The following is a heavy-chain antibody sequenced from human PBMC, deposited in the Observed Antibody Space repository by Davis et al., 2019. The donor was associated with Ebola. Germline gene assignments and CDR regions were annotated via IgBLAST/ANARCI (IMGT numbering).Heavy chain of an antibody. J-gene: IGHJ3*02. V-gene: IGHV5-51*01. D-gene: IGHD2-2*01. CDR3: ARKLGYCSSTSCPIGAFDI. Sequence: GESLKISCKGSGYSFTSYWIGWVRQMPGKGLEWMGIIYPGDSDTRYSPSFQGQVTISADKSISTAYLQWSSLKASDTAMYYCARKLGYCSSTSCPIGAFDIWGQGTMVTVSS. CDR1: GYSFTSYW. CDR2: IYPGDSDT.